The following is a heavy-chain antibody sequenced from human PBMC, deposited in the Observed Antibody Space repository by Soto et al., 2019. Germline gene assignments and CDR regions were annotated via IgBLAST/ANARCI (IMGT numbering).Heavy chain of an antibody. CDR3: VRDHGGMDV. CDR2: IGGSGGSI. J-gene: IGHJ6*02. V-gene: IGHV3-48*03. CDR1: GFTFSSCD. Sequence: EVQLVESGGGLVQPGGSLRLSCAASGFTFSSCDFNWVRQTPGKGLEWVSRIGGSGGSIYYADSVKGRFTISTDTAKNLVYLQINSLTAADTGVYYCVRDHGGMDVCGQGTTVTVSS.